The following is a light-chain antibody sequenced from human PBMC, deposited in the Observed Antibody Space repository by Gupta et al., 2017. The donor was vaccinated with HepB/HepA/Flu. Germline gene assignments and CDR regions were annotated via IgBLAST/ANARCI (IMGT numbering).Light chain of an antibody. Sequence: SALPQPASVSGSPGQSITISCTGTSSDVGSYNLVSWYQQHPGKAPKLMIYEVSKRPSGVSNRFSGSKSGNTASLTISGRQAEDEADYYCCSYAGSSSWVFGGGTKLTVL. CDR2: EVS. CDR1: SSDVGSYNL. V-gene: IGLV2-23*02. CDR3: CSYAGSSSWV. J-gene: IGLJ3*02.